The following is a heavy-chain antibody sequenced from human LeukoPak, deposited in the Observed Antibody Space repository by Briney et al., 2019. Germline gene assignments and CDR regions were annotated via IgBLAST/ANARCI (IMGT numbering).Heavy chain of an antibody. J-gene: IGHJ4*02. D-gene: IGHD6-19*01. CDR2: ISGYSANT. CDR1: GYTFTSYG. Sequence: ASVKVSCKASGYTFTSYGITWVRQAPGQGLEWMGWISGYSANTNYAQKLQGRVTMTTDTSTSTAYMALRSLRSDDTAVYYCARDPYGSGSGLADYWGQGTLVTVSS. CDR3: ARDPYGSGSGLADY. V-gene: IGHV1-18*01.